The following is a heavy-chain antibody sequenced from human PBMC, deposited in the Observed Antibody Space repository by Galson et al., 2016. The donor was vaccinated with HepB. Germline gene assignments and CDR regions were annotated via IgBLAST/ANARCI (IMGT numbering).Heavy chain of an antibody. D-gene: IGHD3-22*01. CDR2: IKSKSDGGTT. J-gene: IGHJ4*02. Sequence: SLRLSCAASGFTFSNAWMNWVRQAPGKGLEWVGRIKSKSDGGTTDYAAPVKGRFTVSRDDSKNTLYLQMNSLKTEDTAVYYCTTDGSHYYDRMRYWGQGTLVTVSS. V-gene: IGHV3-15*07. CDR1: GFTFSNAW. CDR3: TTDGSHYYDRMRY.